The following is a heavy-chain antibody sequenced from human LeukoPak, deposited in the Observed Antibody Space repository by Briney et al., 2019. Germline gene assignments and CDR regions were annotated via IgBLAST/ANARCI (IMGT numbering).Heavy chain of an antibody. V-gene: IGHV1-8*02. CDR1: GHTFTSYD. J-gene: IGHJ5*02. CDR2: MNPNSGNT. CDR3: AREDYYDSGSFDP. Sequence: GASVKVSRKASGHTFTSYDINWVRQATGQGLEWMGWMNPNSGNTAYAQKFQGRVTMTRNTSISTAYMELSSLRSEDTAVYYCAREDYYDSGSFDPWGQGTLVTVSS. D-gene: IGHD3-22*01.